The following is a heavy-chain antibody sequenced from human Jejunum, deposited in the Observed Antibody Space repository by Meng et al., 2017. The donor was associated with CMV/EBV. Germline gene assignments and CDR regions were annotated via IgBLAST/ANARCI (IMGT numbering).Heavy chain of an antibody. Sequence: VQLVGAGGGLVQPGGSLRLSCAASSFPVSSHYMTWVRQAPGKGLEWVSVIYSGGTTSYADSVKGRFSISRDNSKNMLYLQMNSLRAEDTAVYYCARAGGYSSPNWFDPWGQGTLVTVSS. D-gene: IGHD5-18*01. CDR1: SFPVSSHY. J-gene: IGHJ5*02. CDR3: ARAGGYSSPNWFDP. V-gene: IGHV3-66*01. CDR2: IYSGGTT.